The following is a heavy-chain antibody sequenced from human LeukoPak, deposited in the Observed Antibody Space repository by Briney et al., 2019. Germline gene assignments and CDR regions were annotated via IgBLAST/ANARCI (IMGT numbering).Heavy chain of an antibody. CDR1: GGSISSGDYY. CDR3: ARVRSDFWSGTRPYYFDY. J-gene: IGHJ4*02. D-gene: IGHD3-3*01. V-gene: IGHV4-30-4*01. CDR2: IYYSGST. Sequence: SETLSLTCTVSGGSISSGDYYWSWIRQPPGKGLEWIGYIYYSGSTYYNPSLKSRVTISVDTSKNQFSLKLSSVTAADTAVYYCARVRSDFWSGTRPYYFDYWGQGTLVTVSS.